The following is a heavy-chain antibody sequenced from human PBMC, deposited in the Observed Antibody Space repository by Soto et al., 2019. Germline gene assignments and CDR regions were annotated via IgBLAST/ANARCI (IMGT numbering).Heavy chain of an antibody. Sequence: GGSLRLSCAASGFTFSSYAMHWVRQAPGKGLEWVAVISYDGSNKYYADSVKGRFTISRDNSKNTLYLQMNSLRAEDTAVYYCARDFFFLSYDHRGDLDFPTRRSSDL. J-gene: IGHJ2*01. CDR2: ISYDGSNK. D-gene: IGHD2-21*01. CDR3: ARDFFFLSYDHRGDLDFPTRRSSDL. CDR1: GFTFSSYA. V-gene: IGHV3-30-3*01.